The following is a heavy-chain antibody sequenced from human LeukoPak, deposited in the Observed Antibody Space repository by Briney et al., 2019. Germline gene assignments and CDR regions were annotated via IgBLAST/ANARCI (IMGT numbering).Heavy chain of an antibody. CDR1: GFTFSSYE. D-gene: IGHD5-12*01. CDR2: ISYDGSNK. Sequence: PGGSLRLSCAASGFTFSSYEMNWVRQAPGKGLEWVAAISYDGSNKYYADSVKGRFTISRDNSKNTLYLQMNSLRAEDTAVYYCAKPGYSGYGAPFDYWGQGTLVTVSS. V-gene: IGHV3-30*18. CDR3: AKPGYSGYGAPFDY. J-gene: IGHJ4*02.